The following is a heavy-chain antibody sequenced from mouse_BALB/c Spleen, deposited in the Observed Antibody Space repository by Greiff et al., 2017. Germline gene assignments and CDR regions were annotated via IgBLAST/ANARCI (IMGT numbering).Heavy chain of an antibody. CDR1: GYTFTSYW. Sequence: EVQRVESGTVLARPGASVKMSCKASGYTFTSYWMHWVKQRPGQGLEWIGAIYPGNSDTSYNQKFKGKAKLTAVTSASTAYMELSSLTNEDSAVYYCTRSGYDYDEGFDYWGQGTTLTVSS. D-gene: IGHD2-4*01. V-gene: IGHV1-5*01. CDR2: IYPGNSDT. J-gene: IGHJ2*01. CDR3: TRSGYDYDEGFDY.